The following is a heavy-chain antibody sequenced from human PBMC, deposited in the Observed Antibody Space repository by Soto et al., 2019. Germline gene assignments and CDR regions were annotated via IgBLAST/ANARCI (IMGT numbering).Heavy chain of an antibody. Sequence: PGGSLRLSCAASGFTFSSYAMSWVRQAPGKGLEWVSAISGSGGSTYYADSVKGRFTISRDNAKNSLYLQMNSLRAEDTAVYYCARGYQLLDYWGQGTLVTVSS. CDR2: ISGSGGST. D-gene: IGHD2-2*01. J-gene: IGHJ4*02. CDR3: ARGYQLLDY. CDR1: GFTFSSYA. V-gene: IGHV3-23*01.